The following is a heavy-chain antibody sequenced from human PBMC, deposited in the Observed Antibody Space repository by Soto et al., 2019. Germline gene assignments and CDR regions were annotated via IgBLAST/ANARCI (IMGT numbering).Heavy chain of an antibody. J-gene: IGHJ4*02. Sequence: GGSLRLSCAASGFKFSNYAMSWVRQAPGKGLEWVSLISATGGGTYYADSVKGRFTISRDNSHNTLYLQVHSLTAEDTAVYYCAKDRRAGGNSAFYFDFCGQGAQVTVSS. CDR1: GFKFSNYA. CDR2: ISATGGGT. CDR3: AKDRRAGGNSAFYFDF. V-gene: IGHV3-23*01. D-gene: IGHD3-16*01.